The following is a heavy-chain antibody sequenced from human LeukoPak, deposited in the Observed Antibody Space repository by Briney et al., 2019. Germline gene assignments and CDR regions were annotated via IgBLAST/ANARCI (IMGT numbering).Heavy chain of an antibody. D-gene: IGHD6-19*01. CDR1: GFNFSTYW. CDR3: ARDPPGLEVAGYDY. CDR2: MNQGGSEK. J-gene: IGHJ4*02. V-gene: IGHV3-7*01. Sequence: GGSLRLSCAVSGFNFSTYWMSWVRQAPGKGLEWVANMNQGGSEKYYVDSLKGRFTISRDNAKNSLYLQMNSLRAEDTAVYYCARDPPGLEVAGYDYWGQGTLVTVSS.